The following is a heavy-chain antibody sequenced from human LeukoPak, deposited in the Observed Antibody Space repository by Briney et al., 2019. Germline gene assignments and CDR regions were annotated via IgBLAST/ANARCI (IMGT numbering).Heavy chain of an antibody. CDR2: VDPEDGET. CDR3: AKDYGGNWAY. Sequence: ASVKVSCKVSGYTFTDYYTHWVQQAPGKGLEWMGLVDPEDGETIYAEKFQGRVTITADTSTDTAYMELSSLRSEDTAVYYWAKDYGGNWAYWGQGNLVTVSS. V-gene: IGHV1-69-2*01. D-gene: IGHD4-23*01. J-gene: IGHJ4*02. CDR1: GYTFTDYY.